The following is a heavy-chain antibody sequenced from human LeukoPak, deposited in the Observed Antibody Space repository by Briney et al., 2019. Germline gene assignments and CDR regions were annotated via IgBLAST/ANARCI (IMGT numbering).Heavy chain of an antibody. J-gene: IGHJ6*02. CDR1: GGSFSGYY. Sequence: SETLSLTCAVYGGSFSGYYWSWIRQPPGKGLEWIGEINHSGNTNYNPSLKSRVTISVDTSKNQFSLKLSSVTAADTAVYYCARGVKSVEDIVVVPAAIPYYYGMDVWGQGTTVTVSS. D-gene: IGHD2-2*01. CDR3: ARGVKSVEDIVVVPAAIPYYYGMDV. CDR2: INHSGNT. V-gene: IGHV4-34*01.